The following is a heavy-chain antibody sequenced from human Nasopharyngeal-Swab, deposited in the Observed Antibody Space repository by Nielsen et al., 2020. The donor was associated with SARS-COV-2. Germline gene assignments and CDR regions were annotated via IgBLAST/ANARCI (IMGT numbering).Heavy chain of an antibody. J-gene: IGHJ6*02. D-gene: IGHD3-3*01. CDR2: IYHSGST. CDR3: ARSGNDFWSGYNYYYYGMDV. Sequence: SETLSLTCAVSGGSISSSNWWSWVRQPPGKGLEWIGEIYHSGSTNYNPSLKSRVTISVDKSKNQFSLKLSSVTAADTAVYYCARSGNDFWSGYNYYYYGMDVWGQGTTVTVSS. CDR1: GGSISSSNW. V-gene: IGHV4-4*02.